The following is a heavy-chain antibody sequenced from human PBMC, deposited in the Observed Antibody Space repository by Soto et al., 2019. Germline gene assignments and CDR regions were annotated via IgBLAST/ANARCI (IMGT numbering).Heavy chain of an antibody. CDR3: ARWTYYDILTGSDYYYSGMDV. Sequence: AASVKVSCKASGYTFTSYGIGWVRQAPGQGLEWMGWISAYNGNTNYAQKLQGRVTMTTDTSTSTAYMELRSLRSDDTAVYYCARWTYYDILTGSDYYYSGMDVWGQGTTVTVSS. CDR1: GYTFTSYG. CDR2: ISAYNGNT. V-gene: IGHV1-18*01. J-gene: IGHJ6*02. D-gene: IGHD3-9*01.